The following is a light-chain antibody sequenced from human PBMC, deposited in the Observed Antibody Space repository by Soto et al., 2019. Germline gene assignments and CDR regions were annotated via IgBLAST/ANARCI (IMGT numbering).Light chain of an antibody. CDR3: QQRSNWTPIT. CDR2: DAS. J-gene: IGKJ5*01. V-gene: IGKV3-11*01. CDR1: QSVSSY. Sequence: EIVLTQSPATLSVSPGERATLSCRASQSVSSYLAWYQQKPGQAPRLLIYDASNRATGIPARFSGSGSGTDFSLTSNSLEPQDFAVYYCQQRSNWTPITFGLGTRLEIK.